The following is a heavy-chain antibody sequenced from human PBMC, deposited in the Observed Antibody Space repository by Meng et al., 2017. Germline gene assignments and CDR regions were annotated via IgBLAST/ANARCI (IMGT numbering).Heavy chain of an antibody. CDR3: AKTRSKHIVEMATSDY. CDR1: GFTFSSYA. Sequence: GESLKISCAASGFTFSSYAMSWVRQAPGKGLEWGSVISGSGGSTYDADSVKGRFTISRDNSKNTLYLQMNSLRAEDTAVYYCAKTRSKHIVEMATSDYWGQGTLVTVSS. D-gene: IGHD5-24*01. V-gene: IGHV3-23*01. CDR2: ISGSGGST. J-gene: IGHJ4*02.